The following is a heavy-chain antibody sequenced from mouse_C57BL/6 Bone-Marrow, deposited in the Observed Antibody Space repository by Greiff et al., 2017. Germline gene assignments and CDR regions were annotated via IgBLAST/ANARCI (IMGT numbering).Heavy chain of an antibody. D-gene: IGHD3-2*02. V-gene: IGHV1-9*01. CDR2: ILPGSGGT. CDR1: GYTFTGYW. Sequence: QVQLQQSGAELMKPGASVKLSCKATGYTFTGYWIEWVKQRPGHGLEWIGEILPGSGGTNYNEKFKGKATFTADTSSNTAYMQLSSLTTEDSAIYYCTRGDSSGYFDYWGQGTTLTVSS. CDR3: TRGDSSGYFDY. J-gene: IGHJ2*01.